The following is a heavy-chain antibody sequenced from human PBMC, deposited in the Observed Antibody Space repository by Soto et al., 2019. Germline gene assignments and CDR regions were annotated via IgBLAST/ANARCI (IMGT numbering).Heavy chain of an antibody. CDR2: IYYSGST. J-gene: IGHJ6*02. D-gene: IGHD3-16*02. CDR3: ARAPTSFYYYGMDV. V-gene: IGHV4-30-4*01. Sequence: SETLSLTCTVSGGSISSGDYYWSWIRQPPGKGLEWIGYIYYSGSTYYNPSLKSRFTISVDTSKNQFSLKLSSVTAADTAVYYCARAPTSFYYYGMDVWGQGTTVTVSS. CDR1: GGSISSGDYY.